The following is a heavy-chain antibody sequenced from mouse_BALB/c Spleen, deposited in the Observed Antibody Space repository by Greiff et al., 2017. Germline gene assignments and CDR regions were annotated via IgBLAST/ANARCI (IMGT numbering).Heavy chain of an antibody. J-gene: IGHJ3*01. V-gene: IGHV1-80*01. CDR2: IYPGDGDT. CDR1: GYAFRSYW. Sequence: VQLQQSGAELVRPGSSVKISCKASGYAFRSYWMNWVKQRPGQGLEWIGQIYPGDGDTNYNGKFKGKATLTADKSSSTAYMQLSSLTSEDSAVYFCARWPNSPFAYWGQGTLVTVSA. D-gene: IGHD4-1*01. CDR3: ARWPNSPFAY.